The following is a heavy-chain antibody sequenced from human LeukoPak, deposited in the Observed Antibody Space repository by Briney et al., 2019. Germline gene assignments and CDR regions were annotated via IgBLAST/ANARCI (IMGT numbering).Heavy chain of an antibody. Sequence: GGSLRLSCTASVFTFGDYAMSCVRQAPGKGLEWVGFIRSKAYGGTTEYAGSVKGSFTISRDDSKSIAYLQMNSLKTEDTAVYYCTRDPLEQLWLTFFDYWGQGTLVTVSS. V-gene: IGHV3-49*04. CDR3: TRDPLEQLWLTFFDY. CDR1: VFTFGDYA. CDR2: IRSKAYGGTT. D-gene: IGHD5-18*01. J-gene: IGHJ4*02.